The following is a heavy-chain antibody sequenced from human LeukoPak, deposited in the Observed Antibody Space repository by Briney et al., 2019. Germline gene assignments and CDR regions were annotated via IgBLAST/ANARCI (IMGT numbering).Heavy chain of an antibody. V-gene: IGHV3-23*01. D-gene: IGHD4-4*01. CDR1: GFTFSSYA. J-gene: IGHJ4*02. CDR2: ISGSGGST. Sequence: GGSLRLSCAASGFTFSSYAMSWVRQAPGKGLEWVSAISGSGGSTYYADSVKGRFTISRDNSKNTLYLQMNSLRAEDTAVYYCAKDLEGDYSNYGIAPLGFYWGQGTLVTVSS. CDR3: AKDLEGDYSNYGIAPLGFY.